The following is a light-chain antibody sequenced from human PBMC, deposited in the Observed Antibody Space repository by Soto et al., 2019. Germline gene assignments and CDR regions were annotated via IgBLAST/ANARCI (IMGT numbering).Light chain of an antibody. CDR2: GAS. CDR1: QSVSNNY. V-gene: IGKV3-20*01. J-gene: IGKJ5*01. Sequence: ELVLTQSPGTLSLSPGERATLSCRASQSVSNNYLAWYQQKPGQAPRLLIYGASSRATRIPARFSGSGSGTDFTLTISRLEPEEFAVYYCQQYGSSINLGQGTRLEIK. CDR3: QQYGSSIN.